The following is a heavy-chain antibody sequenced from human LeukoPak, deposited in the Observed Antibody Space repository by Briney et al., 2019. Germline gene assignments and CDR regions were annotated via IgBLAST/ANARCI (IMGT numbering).Heavy chain of an antibody. J-gene: IGHJ2*01. CDR1: GGSFSGYY. D-gene: IGHD4-17*01. CDR3: ARDDDYGAVYFDL. V-gene: IGHV4-34*01. Sequence: PSETLSLTCAVYGGSFSGYYWSWIRQPPGKGLEWIGEINHSGSTNYNPSLKSRVTISVDTSKNQFSLKLSSVTAADTAVYYCARDDDYGAVYFDLWGRGTLVTVSS. CDR2: INHSGST.